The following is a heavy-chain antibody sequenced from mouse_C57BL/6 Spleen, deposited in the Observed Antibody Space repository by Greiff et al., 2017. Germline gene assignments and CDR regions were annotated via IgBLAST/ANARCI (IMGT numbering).Heavy chain of an antibody. CDR1: GFTFSSYG. V-gene: IGHV5-6*01. D-gene: IGHD1-1*01. J-gene: IGHJ2*01. CDR2: ISSGGSYT. CDR3: ARIYGSSYGYFDY. Sequence: DVQLQESGGDLVKPGGSLKLSCAASGFTFSSYGMSWVRQTPDKRLEWVATISSGGSYTYYPDSVKGRFTISRDNAKNTLYLQMSSLKSEDTAMYYCARIYGSSYGYFDYWGQGTTLTVSS.